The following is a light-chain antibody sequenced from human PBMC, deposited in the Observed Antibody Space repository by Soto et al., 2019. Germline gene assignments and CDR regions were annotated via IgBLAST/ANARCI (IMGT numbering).Light chain of an antibody. CDR2: STS. V-gene: IGLV7-43*01. Sequence: QTVVTQEPSLTVSPGGTVTLTCASSTGAVTSGYYPNWFQQKAGQAPRVLIYSTSNKHSWTPARFSGSLLGGKAALTLSGVQPEDEAEYYCLLFYGDAWVFAGGTKLTVL. J-gene: IGLJ3*02. CDR1: TGAVTSGYY. CDR3: LLFYGDAWV.